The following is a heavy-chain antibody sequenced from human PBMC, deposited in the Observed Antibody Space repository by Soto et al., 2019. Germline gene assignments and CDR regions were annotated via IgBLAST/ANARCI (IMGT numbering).Heavy chain of an antibody. CDR2: ISAGGGNT. J-gene: IGHJ5*02. Sequence: EVQLLESGGGLVQPGGTLRLSCAVSGFSFSTYAMSWVRQAPGKGLEWVSGISAGGGNTYYADSVRGRFTISRDKSKDTLYLQITSIRAEDSDLYYCAKQAKYQLVIWVDPLGQGALVTFSS. D-gene: IGHD2-2*01. CDR1: GFSFSTYA. V-gene: IGHV3-23*01. CDR3: AKQAKYQLVIWVDP.